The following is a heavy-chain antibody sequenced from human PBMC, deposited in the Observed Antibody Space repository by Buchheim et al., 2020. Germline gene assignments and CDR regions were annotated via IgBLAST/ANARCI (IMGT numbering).Heavy chain of an antibody. D-gene: IGHD2-2*01. CDR3: ARDSATMPEYYYYFGMDV. J-gene: IGHJ6*02. Sequence: QVQLVESGGGVVQPGRSLRLSCAASGFTFNSYGMHWVRQAPGKGLEWVAVIWYDGSNKYYADSVRGRFTISRDNAKNTLYLQMNSLRAEDTAVYYCARDSATMPEYYYYFGMDVWGQGTT. CDR2: IWYDGSNK. V-gene: IGHV3-33*01. CDR1: GFTFNSYG.